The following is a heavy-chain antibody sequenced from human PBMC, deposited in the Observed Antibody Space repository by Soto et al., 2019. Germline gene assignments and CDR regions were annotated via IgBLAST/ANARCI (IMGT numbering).Heavy chain of an antibody. CDR1: GYTFASYD. V-gene: IGHV1-8*01. CDR2: MNPNSGNT. Sequence: GASVKVSCKASGYTFASYDINWVRQATGQGLEWMGWMNPNSGNTGYAQKFQGRVTMTRNTSISTAYMELSSLRSEDTAVYYCARGPAMVRGVKTFDYWGQGTLVTVSS. J-gene: IGHJ4*02. D-gene: IGHD3-10*01. CDR3: ARGPAMVRGVKTFDY.